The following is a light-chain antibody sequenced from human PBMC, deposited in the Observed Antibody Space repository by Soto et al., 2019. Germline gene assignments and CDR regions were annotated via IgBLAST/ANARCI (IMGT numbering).Light chain of an antibody. CDR1: QSVSNAY. V-gene: IGKV3-20*01. CDR2: GAS. Sequence: EIVLTQSPGTLSLSPRERATLSCRASQSVSNAYLAWYQHKVGQSPRLLIYGASNRAPGIPDRFSGSGSGTDFPLTISRLEPEDFALYYCQQYAASPRTFGQGTQVEVK. CDR3: QQYAASPRT. J-gene: IGKJ1*01.